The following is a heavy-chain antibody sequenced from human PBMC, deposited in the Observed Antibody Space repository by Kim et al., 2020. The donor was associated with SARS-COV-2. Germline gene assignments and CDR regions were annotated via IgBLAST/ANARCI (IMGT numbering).Heavy chain of an antibody. D-gene: IGHD6-19*01. CDR2: INPSGGST. CDR1: GYTFTSYY. J-gene: IGHJ6*02. V-gene: IGHV1-46*01. CDR3: ARDPGGIAVAGTDYGMDV. Sequence: ASVKVSCKASGYTFTSYYMHWVRQAPGQGLEWMGIINPSGGSTSYAQKFQGRVTMTRDTSTSTVYMELSSLRSEDTAVYYCARDPGGIAVAGTDYGMDVWGQGTTVTVSS.